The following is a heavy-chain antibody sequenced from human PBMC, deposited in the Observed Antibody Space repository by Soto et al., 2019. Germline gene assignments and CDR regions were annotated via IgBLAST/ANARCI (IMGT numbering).Heavy chain of an antibody. V-gene: IGHV3-23*01. CDR2: IGGSGSSA. CDR1: GFTFKNFA. CDR3: GKDPVDYNGEWDWFDL. Sequence: EVQLLESGGGLVQPGGSLRLSCAASGFTFKNFAVSWVRQAPGKEMEWVSAIGGSGSSANYADSVKGRFTVSRDDSQSTLYLQMSGLRVDDTALYYCGKDPVDYNGEWDWFDLWGQGTLVTVSS. D-gene: IGHD3-10*01. J-gene: IGHJ5*02.